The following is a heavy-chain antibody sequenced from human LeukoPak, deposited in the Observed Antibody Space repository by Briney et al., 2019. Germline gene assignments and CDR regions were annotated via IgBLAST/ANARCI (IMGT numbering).Heavy chain of an antibody. Sequence: PGGALRLSCAASGFTFSSYSMNWVRQAPGKGLEWVSSISSSSSYVYYADSVKGRFTISRDNAKNSLYLQMNSLRAEDTAVYYCARFSSSSINYWGQGTLVTVSS. V-gene: IGHV3-21*01. CDR1: GFTFSSYS. J-gene: IGHJ4*02. D-gene: IGHD6-13*01. CDR3: ARFSSSSINY. CDR2: ISSSSSYV.